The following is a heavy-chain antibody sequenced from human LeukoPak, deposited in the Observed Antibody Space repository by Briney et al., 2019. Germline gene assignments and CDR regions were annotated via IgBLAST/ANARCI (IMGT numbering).Heavy chain of an antibody. V-gene: IGHV3-23*01. CDR3: AKQRSEVVVAATNY. CDR1: GFTFSSYS. J-gene: IGHJ4*02. Sequence: GGSLRLSCAASGFTFSSYSMNWVRQAPGKGLEWVSAITGSGGATYYADSVKGRFTISRDNSKNTLYLQMSSLRAEDTAVYYCAKQRSEVVVAATNYWGQGTLVTVSS. CDR2: ITGSGGAT. D-gene: IGHD2-15*01.